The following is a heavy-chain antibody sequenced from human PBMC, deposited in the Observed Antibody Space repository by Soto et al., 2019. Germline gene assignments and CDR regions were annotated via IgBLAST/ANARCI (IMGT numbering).Heavy chain of an antibody. Sequence: EVQLVESGGGLVQPGGSLRLSCAASGFSFSSYWMSWVRQAPGKGLEWVANILLDGSEKNYVDSVKGRFTISRDNANNSLYLQLNSLRAKDTAVYYCAGSGSYRIGPFDSWGQGTLVTVSS. V-gene: IGHV3-7*01. CDR1: GFSFSSYW. D-gene: IGHD6-19*01. CDR3: AGSGSYRIGPFDS. J-gene: IGHJ4*02. CDR2: ILLDGSEK.